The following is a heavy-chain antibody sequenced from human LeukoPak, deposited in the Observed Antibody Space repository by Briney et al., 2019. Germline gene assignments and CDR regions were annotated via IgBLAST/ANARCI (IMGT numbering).Heavy chain of an antibody. CDR3: AKSKPLAVAGYYFDY. CDR2: ISYDGSNK. CDR1: GFTFSSYG. Sequence: PGGSLRLSCAASGFTFSSYGMHWVRQAPGKGLEWVAVISYDGSNKYYADSVKGRFTISRDNSKNTLYLQMSSLRAEDTAVYYCAKSKPLAVAGYYFDYWGQGTLVTVSS. V-gene: IGHV3-30*18. J-gene: IGHJ4*02. D-gene: IGHD6-19*01.